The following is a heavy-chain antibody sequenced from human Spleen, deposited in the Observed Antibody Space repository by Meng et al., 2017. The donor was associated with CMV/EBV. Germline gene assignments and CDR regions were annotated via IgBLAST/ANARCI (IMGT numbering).Heavy chain of an antibody. CDR1: VA. J-gene: IGHJ5*02. CDR2: TYYRLLWFN. D-gene: IGHD6-19*01. CDR3: ARDQVTSRVWSNWFDP. Sequence: VAWNWIRQSPSRGLEWLGRTYYRLLWFNEYAVYVKSRINIEADTSKNQFSLQLDSVTPEDTAVYYCARDQVTSRVWSNWFDPWGQGILVTVSS. V-gene: IGHV6-1*01.